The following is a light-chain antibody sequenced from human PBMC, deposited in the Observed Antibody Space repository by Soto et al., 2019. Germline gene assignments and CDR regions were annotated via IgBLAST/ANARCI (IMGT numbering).Light chain of an antibody. CDR3: SSYTGSRTLV. V-gene: IGLV2-14*01. CDR2: EVN. CDR1: SSDVGAYKY. Sequence: QSALTQPASVSGSPGQSITISCTGTSSDVGAYKYVSWYQQYPGKAPKLMIYEVNNRPSGVSNRFSGSKSGNTASLTISGLQAEDEADYYCSSYTGSRTLVFGTGTKVTV. J-gene: IGLJ1*01.